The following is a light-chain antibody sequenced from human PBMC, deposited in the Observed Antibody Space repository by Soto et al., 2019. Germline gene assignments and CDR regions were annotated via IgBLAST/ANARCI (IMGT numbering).Light chain of an antibody. J-gene: IGKJ4*01. V-gene: IGKV1-5*03. CDR3: HQYNTYPLS. Sequence: DIQMTQSPSTLSASVGDRVTITCRASQSISTWLAWYQQKPGKAPKLLIYKASSLESGVPSSFSGSGSGTEFTLTFSSLPPDDFALYYCHQYNTYPLSFGGGTTVEIK. CDR2: KAS. CDR1: QSISTW.